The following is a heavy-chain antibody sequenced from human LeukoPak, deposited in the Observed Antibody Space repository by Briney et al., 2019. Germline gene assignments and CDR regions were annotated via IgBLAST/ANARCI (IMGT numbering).Heavy chain of an antibody. J-gene: IGHJ4*02. D-gene: IGHD3-22*01. CDR2: INHSGST. V-gene: IGHV4-34*01. CDR3: ATLDNYYDSHFDY. CDR1: GGSFSGYY. Sequence: SETLSLTCAVYGGSFSGYYWSWIRQPPGKGLEWIGEINHSGSTNYNPSLKSRVTISVDTSKNQFSLKLSSVTAADTAVYYCATLDNYYDSHFDYWGQGTLVTVSS.